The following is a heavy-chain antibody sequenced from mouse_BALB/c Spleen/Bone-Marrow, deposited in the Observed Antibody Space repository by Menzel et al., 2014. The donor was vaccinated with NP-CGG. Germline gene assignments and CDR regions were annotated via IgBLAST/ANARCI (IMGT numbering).Heavy chain of an antibody. Sequence: VQVVESGPDLVAPSQSLSLTCTVSGFSLTSYGLHWVRQPPGKGLEWLGVIWSDGSTTYNSALKSRLSISKDNSKRQILIKIIILQTVETALYHLSRSVDYYALVYWNQ. J-gene: IGHJ4*01. V-gene: IGHV2-6-2*01. CDR3: SRSVDYYALVY. CDR2: IWSDGST. CDR1: GFSLTSYG.